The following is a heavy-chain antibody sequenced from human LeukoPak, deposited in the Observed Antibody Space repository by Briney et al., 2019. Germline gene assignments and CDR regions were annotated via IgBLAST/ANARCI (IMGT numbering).Heavy chain of an antibody. CDR3: AKDSGLYYFDY. J-gene: IGHJ4*02. CDR1: GFTFGDYA. CDR2: IRSKAYGGTT. V-gene: IGHV3-49*03. Sequence: GGSLRLSCTASGFTFGDYAMSWFRQAPGKGLEWVGFIRSKAYGGTTEYAASVKGRFTISRDDSKSIAYLQMNSLRAEDTAVYYCAKDSGLYYFDYWGQGTLVTVSS. D-gene: IGHD3-16*01.